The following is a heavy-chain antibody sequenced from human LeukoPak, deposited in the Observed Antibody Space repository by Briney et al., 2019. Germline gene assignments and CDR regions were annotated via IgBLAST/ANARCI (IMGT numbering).Heavy chain of an antibody. D-gene: IGHD2-8*01. Sequence: PGGSLRLSCAASGFTFSSYGMHWVRQAPGKGLEWVAVIWYDGSNKYYADSVKGRFTISRDNSKNTLYLQMNSLRAEDTAVYYCAREGGAGPNPYANYYYGMDVWGQGTTVTVSS. CDR2: IWYDGSNK. CDR1: GFTFSSYG. J-gene: IGHJ6*02. V-gene: IGHV3-33*01. CDR3: AREGGAGPNPYANYYYGMDV.